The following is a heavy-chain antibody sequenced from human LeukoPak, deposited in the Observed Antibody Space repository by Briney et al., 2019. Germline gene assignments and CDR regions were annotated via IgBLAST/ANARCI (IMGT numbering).Heavy chain of an antibody. V-gene: IGHV3-7*01. Sequence: GGSLRLSSAPSGFTFYTYMLSWGPAAPLEGVEWGASGKENGSDKYYVDSVKGRFTISRDNAKNSLYLQMNTVRVEDTAGYYCASVLEWQLQNVHLDYWGQGTLVTVSS. D-gene: IGHD3-3*01. CDR1: GFTFYTYM. J-gene: IGHJ4*02. CDR2: GKENGSDK. CDR3: ASVLEWQLQNVHLDY.